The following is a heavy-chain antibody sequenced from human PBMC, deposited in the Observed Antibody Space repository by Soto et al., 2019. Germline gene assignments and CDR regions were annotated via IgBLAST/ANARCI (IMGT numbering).Heavy chain of an antibody. D-gene: IGHD6-13*01. CDR2: ISGSGGST. CDR1: VFTFSSYA. CDR3: AKDGTLLHHSSSWYPYYYYYGMDV. V-gene: IGHV3-23*01. Sequence: PGGSLRLSCAASVFTFSSYAMSWVRQAPGKGLEWVSAISGSGGSTYYADSVKGRFTISRDNSKNTLYLQMNSLRAEDTAVYYCAKDGTLLHHSSSWYPYYYYYGMDVWGQGTTVTVSS. J-gene: IGHJ6*02.